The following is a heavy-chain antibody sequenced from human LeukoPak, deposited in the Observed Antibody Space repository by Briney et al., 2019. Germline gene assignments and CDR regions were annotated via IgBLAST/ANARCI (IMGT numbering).Heavy chain of an antibody. V-gene: IGHV1-24*01. Sequence: ASVKVSCRVSGYTLTELSMHWVRQAPGKGLEWMGGFDPEDGETIYAQKFQGRVTITTDESASTAYMELSSLRSEDTAVYYCARVIGVVPAAIQVEGWFDPLGPGNPGHRLL. CDR2: FDPEDGET. J-gene: IGHJ5*02. D-gene: IGHD2-2*01. CDR3: ARVIGVVPAAIQVEGWFDP. CDR1: GYTLTELS.